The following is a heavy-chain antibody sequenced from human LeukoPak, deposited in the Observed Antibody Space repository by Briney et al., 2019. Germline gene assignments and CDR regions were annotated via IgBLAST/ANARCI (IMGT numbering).Heavy chain of an antibody. J-gene: IGHJ4*02. Sequence: ASVKVSCKASGYTFTGYYMHRVRQAPGQGLEWMGWINPNSGGTNYAQKFQGWVTMTRDTSISTAYMELSRLRSDDTAVYYCARGGDILTGYYQCPDYWGQGTLVTVSS. CDR3: ARGGDILTGYYQCPDY. CDR1: GYTFTGYY. CDR2: INPNSGGT. D-gene: IGHD3-9*01. V-gene: IGHV1-2*04.